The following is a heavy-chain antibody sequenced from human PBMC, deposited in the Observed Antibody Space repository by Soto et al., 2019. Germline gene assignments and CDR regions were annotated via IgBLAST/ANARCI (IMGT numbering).Heavy chain of an antibody. CDR2: IYYSGST. V-gene: IGHV4-30-4*01. J-gene: IGHJ6*02. D-gene: IGHD3-10*01. Sequence: SETLSLTCTVSGGSISSGDYYWSWIRQPPGKGLEWIGYIYYSGSTYYNPSLKSRVTISVDTSKNQFSLKLSSVTAADTAVYYCARGLDYYGSGSYGWDYYYGMDVWGQGTTVTVSS. CDR1: GGSISSGDYY. CDR3: ARGLDYYGSGSYGWDYYYGMDV.